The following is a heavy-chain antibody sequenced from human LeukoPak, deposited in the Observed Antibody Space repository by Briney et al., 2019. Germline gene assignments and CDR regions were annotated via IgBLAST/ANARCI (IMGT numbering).Heavy chain of an antibody. CDR1: GFTFSSYW. CDR3: AKDFEKGSAPDAFDI. V-gene: IGHV3-74*01. J-gene: IGHJ3*02. D-gene: IGHD6-19*01. CDR2: INTDGSST. Sequence: GGSLRLSCAAPGFTFSSYWMHWVRHAPGKGLVWVSRINTDGSSTSYADSVKGRFTISRDNSKNTLYLQMNSLRAEDTAVYYCAKDFEKGSAPDAFDIWGQGTMVIVSS.